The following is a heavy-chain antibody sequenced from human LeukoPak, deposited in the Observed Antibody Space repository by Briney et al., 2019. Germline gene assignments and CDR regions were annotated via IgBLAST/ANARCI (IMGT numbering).Heavy chain of an antibody. J-gene: IGHJ4*02. D-gene: IGHD4-11*01. CDR2: ISISSSSI. CDR1: GVILSTYS. CDR3: ARGSTVGGSRFDH. V-gene: IGHV3-48*01. Sequence: PGGSLRLSCAASGVILSTYSMKWVRQAPGKGGEGGSHISISSSSIYYADSVKGRFTISRDNAKNSLYLQLNSLRAEDSAVYYCARGSTVGGSRFDHWGQGTLVTVSS.